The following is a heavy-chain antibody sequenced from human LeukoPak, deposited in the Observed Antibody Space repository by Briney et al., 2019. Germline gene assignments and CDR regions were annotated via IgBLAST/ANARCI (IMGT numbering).Heavy chain of an antibody. V-gene: IGHV3-11*01. CDR1: GFTFSDYY. CDR3: ARDHGYGDSEVDY. D-gene: IGHD4-17*01. J-gene: IGHJ4*02. CDR2: ISSSGSTI. Sequence: PGGSLRLSCAASGFTFSDYYMSWIRQAPGKGLEWVSYISSSGSTICYADSVKGRFTISRDNAKNSLYLQMNSLRAEDTAVYYCARDHGYGDSEVDYWGQGTLVTVSS.